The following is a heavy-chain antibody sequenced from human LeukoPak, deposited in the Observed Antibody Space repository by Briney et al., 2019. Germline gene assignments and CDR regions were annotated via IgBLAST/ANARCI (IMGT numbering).Heavy chain of an antibody. Sequence: GGSLRLSCAASGFTFSSYSINWVRQAPGKGLEWVSDINWNGASTGYADSVKGRFTISRDSAKNSLYLQMNSLRAEDTALYYCARRPGWHFDFWGQETLATVSS. CDR2: INWNGAST. J-gene: IGHJ4*02. D-gene: IGHD6-19*01. CDR3: ARRPGWHFDF. V-gene: IGHV3-20*04. CDR1: GFTFSSYS.